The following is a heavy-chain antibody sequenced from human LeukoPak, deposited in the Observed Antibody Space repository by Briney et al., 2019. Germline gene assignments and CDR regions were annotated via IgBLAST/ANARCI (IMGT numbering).Heavy chain of an antibody. Sequence: GGSLRLSCAASGFTFDDYGMSWVRQPPGKGLEWVSGINWKGGRTGYAESVKGRFTISRDNAKTSLYLQMDSLRAEDTAFYYWARVGDSGGSYREFDSWGQGTLVTVSS. V-gene: IGHV3-20*04. CDR3: ARVGDSGGSYREFDS. D-gene: IGHD6-19*01. J-gene: IGHJ4*02. CDR1: GFTFDDYG. CDR2: INWKGGRT.